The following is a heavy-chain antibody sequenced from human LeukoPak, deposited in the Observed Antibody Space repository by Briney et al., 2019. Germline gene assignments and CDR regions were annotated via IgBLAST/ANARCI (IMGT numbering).Heavy chain of an antibody. J-gene: IGHJ6*02. V-gene: IGHV3-23*01. Sequence: GGSLRLSCAASGFTFSSYAMSWVRQARGKGLEWVSAISGSGGSTYYADSVKGRFTISRDNSKNTLYLQMNSLRAEDTAVYYCAKVPSNWNYYGMDVWGQGTTVTVSS. D-gene: IGHD1-1*01. CDR1: GFTFSSYA. CDR3: AKVPSNWNYYGMDV. CDR2: ISGSGGST.